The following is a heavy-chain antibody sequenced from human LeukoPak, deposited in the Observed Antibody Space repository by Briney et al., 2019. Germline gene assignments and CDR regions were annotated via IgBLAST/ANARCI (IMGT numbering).Heavy chain of an antibody. Sequence: PSETLSLTCAVYGGSFNDYYWNWIRQPPGKGLEWIGEINHSGSTNYNPSLKSRVTISVDTSKNQFSLKLSSVTAADTAVYYCARGGGLRSLPYWGQGTLVTVSS. CDR1: GGSFNDYY. D-gene: IGHD4-17*01. CDR2: INHSGST. J-gene: IGHJ4*02. CDR3: ARGGGLRSLPY. V-gene: IGHV4-34*01.